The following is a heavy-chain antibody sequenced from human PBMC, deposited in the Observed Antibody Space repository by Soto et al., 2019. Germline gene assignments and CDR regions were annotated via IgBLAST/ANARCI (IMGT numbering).Heavy chain of an antibody. D-gene: IGHD2-21*02. J-gene: IGHJ6*02. CDR2: IHHSGSI. Sequence: WTWIRQSPGKGLEWIGYIHHSGSILYNPSLKSRVTISVDTSKNQFSLXXXXXXXXXXXXXXXXXXDXXGDSLDVWGQGTTVTVSS. V-gene: IGHV4-30-4*08. CDR3: XXXDXXGDSLDV.